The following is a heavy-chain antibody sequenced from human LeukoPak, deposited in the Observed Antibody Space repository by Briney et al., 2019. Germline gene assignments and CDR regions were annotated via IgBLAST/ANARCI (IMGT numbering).Heavy chain of an antibody. V-gene: IGHV3-7*01. CDR2: IKEDGSEK. CDR1: GFSFSSFW. D-gene: IGHD6-13*01. CDR3: AKDLTSSSWYFGY. J-gene: IGHJ4*02. Sequence: GGSLRLSCAAAGFSFSSFWMSWVRQAPGKGLEWVANIKEDGSEKYYVDSVKGRFTISRDNSKNTLYLQMNSLRAEDTAVYYCAKDLTSSSWYFGYWGQGTLVTVSS.